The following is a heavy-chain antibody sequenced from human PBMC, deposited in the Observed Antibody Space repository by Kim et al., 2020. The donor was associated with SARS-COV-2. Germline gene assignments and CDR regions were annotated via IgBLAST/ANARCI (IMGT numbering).Heavy chain of an antibody. CDR3: VRDLSGSNYYYGMDV. CDR1: GFTFSSHD. J-gene: IGHJ6*02. CDR2: IGADGDT. D-gene: IGHD1-26*01. Sequence: GGSLRLSCAASGFTFSSHDMHWVRQPTGKGLEWVSGIGADGDTYSLGSVRGRFTISRENAKNSSYLQMNSLTVGDTAVYYCVRDLSGSNYYYGMDVWGQGTTGTVSS. V-gene: IGHV3-13*01.